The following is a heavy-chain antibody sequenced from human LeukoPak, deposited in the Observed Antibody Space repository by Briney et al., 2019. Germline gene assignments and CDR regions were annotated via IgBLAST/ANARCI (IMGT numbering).Heavy chain of an antibody. CDR3: ARGGLRYFDLLLSDY. D-gene: IGHD3-9*01. CDR2: INPNSGGT. J-gene: IGHJ4*02. CDR1: GYTFTGYY. Sequence: ASVKVSYKASGYTFTGYYMHWVRQAPGQGLEWMGWINPNSGGTNYAQKFQGRVAMTRNTSISTAYMELSRLRSDDTAVYYCARGGLRYFDLLLSDYWGQGTLVTVSS. V-gene: IGHV1-2*02.